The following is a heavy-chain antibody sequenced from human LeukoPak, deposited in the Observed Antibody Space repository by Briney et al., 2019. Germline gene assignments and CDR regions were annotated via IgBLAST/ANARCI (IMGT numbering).Heavy chain of an antibody. CDR3: ARCSRWLQGNNWFDP. V-gene: IGHV1-2*02. J-gene: IGHJ5*02. CDR2: INPNSGGT. CDR1: GYTFTGYY. D-gene: IGHD5-24*01. Sequence: ASVKVSCKASGYTFTGYYMHWVRQAPGQGLEWMGWINPNSGGTNYAQEFQGRVTMTRDTSISTAYMELSRLRSDDTAVYYCARCSRWLQGNNWFDPWGQGTLVTVSS.